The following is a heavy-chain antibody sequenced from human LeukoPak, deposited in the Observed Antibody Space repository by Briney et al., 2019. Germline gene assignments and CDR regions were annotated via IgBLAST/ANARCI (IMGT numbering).Heavy chain of an antibody. CDR3: ARGSGITIFGVVNY. CDR1: GFTFSSYS. D-gene: IGHD3-3*01. J-gene: IGHJ4*02. V-gene: IGHV3-21*01. Sequence: GGSLRLSCAASGFTFSSYSMNWVRQAPGKGLEWVSSISSSSSYIYYADSVKGRFTISRDNAKNSLYLQMNSLRAEDTAVYYCARGSGITIFGVVNYWGQGTLVTVSS. CDR2: ISSSSSYI.